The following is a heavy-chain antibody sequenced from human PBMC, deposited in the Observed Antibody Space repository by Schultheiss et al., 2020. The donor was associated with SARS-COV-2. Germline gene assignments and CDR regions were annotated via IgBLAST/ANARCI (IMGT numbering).Heavy chain of an antibody. Sequence: SETLSLTCTVSGGSISSSSYYWSWIRQPPGKGLEWIGEIYHSGSTNYNPSLKSRVTISVDKSKNQFSLKLSSVTAADTAVYYCARHDSSSWYPYGAFDIWGQGTMVTVSS. J-gene: IGHJ3*02. CDR2: IYHSGST. CDR3: ARHDSSSWYPYGAFDI. D-gene: IGHD6-13*01. CDR1: GGSISSSSYY. V-gene: IGHV4-39*07.